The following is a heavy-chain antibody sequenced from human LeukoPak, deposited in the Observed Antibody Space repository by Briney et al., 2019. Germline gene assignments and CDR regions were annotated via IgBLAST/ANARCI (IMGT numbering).Heavy chain of an antibody. D-gene: IGHD3-10*01. CDR3: ARHAPYYYYDSGSYYNGLDS. J-gene: IGHJ4*02. CDR1: GGSISSSSYY. V-gene: IGHV4-39*07. Sequence: SSETLSLTCTVSGGSISSSSYYWGWIRQPPGKGLEWIGSIYYSGSTYYNPSLKSRVTISVDTSKNQFSLKLSSVTAADTAVYYCARHAPYYYYDSGSYYNGLDSWGQGTLVTVSS. CDR2: IYYSGST.